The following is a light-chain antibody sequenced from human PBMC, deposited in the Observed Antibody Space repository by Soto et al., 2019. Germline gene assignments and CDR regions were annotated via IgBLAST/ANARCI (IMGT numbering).Light chain of an antibody. CDR3: ISYTTSNTRQIV. J-gene: IGLJ1*01. V-gene: IGLV2-14*03. CDR1: SSDVGGYNY. Sequence: QSVLTQPASVSGSPGQSITISCTGTSSDVGGYNYVSWYQHHPGKAPKLMIFDVSNRPSGVSNHFSGSKSGNTASLTISGLQPEDEADYYCISYTTSNTRQIVFGIGTKVTVL. CDR2: DVS.